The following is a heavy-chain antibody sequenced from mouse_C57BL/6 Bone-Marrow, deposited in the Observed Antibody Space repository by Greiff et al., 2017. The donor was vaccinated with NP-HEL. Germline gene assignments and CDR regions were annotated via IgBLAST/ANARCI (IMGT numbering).Heavy chain of an antibody. D-gene: IGHD2-4*01. CDR2: INPSSGYT. V-gene: IGHV1-4*01. CDR1: VYTFTSYP. CDR3: ARAINYDYDDVSWFAY. J-gene: IGHJ3*01. Sequence: VQLQQSGAALASPRASVKMSCPASVYTFTSYPMHLVIQWPAPGLAWLGYINPSSGYTKSNQNFKAKLTLTADKSSSTAYMQLSNLTSEDSAVYCCARAINYDYDDVSWFAYWGQGTLVTVSA.